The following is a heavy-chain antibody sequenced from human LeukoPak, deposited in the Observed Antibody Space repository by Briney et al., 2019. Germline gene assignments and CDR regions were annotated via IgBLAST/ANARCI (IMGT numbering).Heavy chain of an antibody. CDR2: INPNSGGT. CDR1: GYTFSGYY. J-gene: IGHJ4*02. CDR3: ARDILSKYDLGDYAHRYFDY. D-gene: IGHD4-17*01. V-gene: IGHV1-2*02. Sequence: ASVKVSCKASGYTFSGYYLHWVRQAPGQGLEWMGWINPNSGGTTYAQKFQGRVTMTRDTSISTAYMELTRLRSDDAAVYYCARDILSKYDLGDYAHRYFDYWGQGTLVTVSS.